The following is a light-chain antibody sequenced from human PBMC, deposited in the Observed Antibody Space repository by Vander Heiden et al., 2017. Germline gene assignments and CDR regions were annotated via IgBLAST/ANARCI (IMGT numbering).Light chain of an antibody. J-gene: IGKJ5*01. Sequence: EIVLTQSPATLSLSPGERATLFCRASQSVSSYLAWYQQRPGQAPRLLIYDASNRANGIPGRFSGSGSGTDFTLTISSLEPEDFAVYYWQHCSILHTFGQRTRLEIK. CDR2: DAS. CDR3: QHCSILHT. CDR1: QSVSSY. V-gene: IGKV3-11*01.